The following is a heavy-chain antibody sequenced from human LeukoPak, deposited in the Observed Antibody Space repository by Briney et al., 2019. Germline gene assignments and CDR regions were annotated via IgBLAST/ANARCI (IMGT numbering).Heavy chain of an antibody. CDR2: IYPGDSDI. D-gene: IGHD2-21*01. Sequence: GESLKISCKGSGYSFTNFWIGWVRQMPGKGLEWMGIIYPGDSDITYSPSFQGQVTMSADKSISTAYLQWSSLEASDTAMYYCARPSQVVVGGSVGLFDHWGQGTLVTVSS. V-gene: IGHV5-51*01. CDR3: ARPSQVVVGGSVGLFDH. CDR1: GYSFTNFW. J-gene: IGHJ4*02.